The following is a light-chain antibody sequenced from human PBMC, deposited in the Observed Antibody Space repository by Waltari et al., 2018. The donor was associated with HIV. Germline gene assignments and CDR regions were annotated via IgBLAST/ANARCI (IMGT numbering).Light chain of an antibody. CDR2: DAT. V-gene: IGKV1-33*01. CDR1: HDISNH. Sequence: DIQMTQSPSSLSASVGDRVTISCQASHDISNHLNWYQQKPGKAPNLLIYDATNLETGAPSRFSGSGSGTDFTFTISSLQPADIATYYCQQYHHLPWAFGQGTKVEF. CDR3: QQYHHLPWA. J-gene: IGKJ1*01.